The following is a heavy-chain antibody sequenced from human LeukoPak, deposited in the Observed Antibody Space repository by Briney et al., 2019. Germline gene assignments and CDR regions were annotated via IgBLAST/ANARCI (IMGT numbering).Heavy chain of an antibody. D-gene: IGHD3-3*01. Sequence: PSEALSLTCTVSGGSISSYYWSWIRQPPGKGLEWIGYIYYSGSTNYNPSLKSRVTISVDTSKNQFSLKLSSVTAANTVVYYCARSPGITIFGVLITNNWFDPWGEGTLVTVSS. V-gene: IGHV4-59*01. CDR1: GGSISSYY. CDR3: ARSPGITIFGVLITNNWFDP. CDR2: IYYSGST. J-gene: IGHJ5*02.